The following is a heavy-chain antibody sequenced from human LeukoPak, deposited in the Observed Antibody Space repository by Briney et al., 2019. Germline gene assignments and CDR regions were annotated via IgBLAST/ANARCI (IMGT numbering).Heavy chain of an antibody. CDR1: GFTFSSYG. Sequence: HPGRCLRLSCAASGFTFSSYGMPWVRQAPGKGLEWVAVTSYDGSNKYYADSVKGRFTISRDNSKNTLYLQMNSLRAEDTAVYYCAKDRSFVGAYDAFDIWGQGTMVTVSS. CDR3: AKDRSFVGAYDAFDI. CDR2: TSYDGSNK. D-gene: IGHD1-26*01. J-gene: IGHJ3*02. V-gene: IGHV3-30*18.